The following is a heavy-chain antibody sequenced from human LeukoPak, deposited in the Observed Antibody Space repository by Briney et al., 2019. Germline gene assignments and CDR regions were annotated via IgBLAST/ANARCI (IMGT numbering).Heavy chain of an antibody. J-gene: IGHJ4*02. V-gene: IGHV6-1*01. Sequence: SQTLSLTCALSGDSVSSNNGAWNWIRQSPSRGLEWLGRTYYRSKWYNDYAGSFISRITISPDTSKNQFSPQLDSETPEDTAVYYCARDVGATGWHTFDYWGQGTLVTVSS. D-gene: IGHD3-9*01. CDR3: ARDVGATGWHTFDY. CDR1: GDSVSSNNGA. CDR2: TYYRSKWYN.